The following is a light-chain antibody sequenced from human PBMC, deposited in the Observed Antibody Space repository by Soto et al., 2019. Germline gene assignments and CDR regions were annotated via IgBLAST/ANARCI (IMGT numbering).Light chain of an antibody. J-gene: IGLJ3*02. V-gene: IGLV1-40*01. CDR3: QSYDSSLSGGV. CDR2: GNN. Sequence: QSVLTQPPSVSGAPGQRVTISCTGSSSNVGAGYDVHWYQQLPGTAPKLLIYGNNNRPSGVPDRFSGSKSGTSASLAITGLQAEDEADYYCQSYDSSLSGGVFGGGTKLT. CDR1: SSNVGAGYD.